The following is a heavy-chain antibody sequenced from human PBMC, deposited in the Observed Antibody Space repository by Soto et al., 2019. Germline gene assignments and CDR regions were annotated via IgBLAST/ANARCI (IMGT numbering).Heavy chain of an antibody. CDR3: ARGMVALLRAYYYGMDV. CDR1: GFTFSSYA. V-gene: IGHV3-23*01. Sequence: GGSLRLSCATSGFTFSSYAMTWVRQAPGKGLGWVPTFNGNGGLTYYADSVKGRFTISRGNSKNTLYLQMNSLRAEDTAVYYCARGMVALLRAYYYGMDVWGQGTTVTVSS. J-gene: IGHJ6*02. D-gene: IGHD2-15*01. CDR2: FNGNGGLT.